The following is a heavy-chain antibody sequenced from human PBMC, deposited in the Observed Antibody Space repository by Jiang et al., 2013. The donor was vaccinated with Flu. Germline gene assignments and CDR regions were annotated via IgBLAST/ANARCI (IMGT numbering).Heavy chain of an antibody. CDR2: IYYTGST. CDR3: ARAEYSTSAVYYYYMDV. Sequence: GPGLVKPSQTLSLTCTVSGGSISNHYWTWIRQPPGKGLEWIGYIYYTGSTTYNPSLKSRVTISLDTSKNQFSLKLSSVTAADTAVYYCARAEYSTSAVYYYYMDVWGKGTAVTVAS. J-gene: IGHJ6*03. V-gene: IGHV4-59*11. CDR1: GGSISNHY. D-gene: IGHD6-6*01.